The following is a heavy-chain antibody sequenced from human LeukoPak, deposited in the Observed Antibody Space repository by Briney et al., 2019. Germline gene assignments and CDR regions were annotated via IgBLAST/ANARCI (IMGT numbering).Heavy chain of an antibody. CDR1: GESSFSSYY. V-gene: IGHV4-39*01. D-gene: IGHD3-3*01. Sequence: PSETLSLTCAVYGESSFSSYYWGWIRQPPGKGLEWIGSIYYSGSTYYNPSLKSRVTISVDTSKNQFSLKLSSVTAADTAVYYCARLYYDFWSGYPYYFDYWGQGTLVTVSS. J-gene: IGHJ4*02. CDR2: IYYSGST. CDR3: ARLYYDFWSGYPYYFDY.